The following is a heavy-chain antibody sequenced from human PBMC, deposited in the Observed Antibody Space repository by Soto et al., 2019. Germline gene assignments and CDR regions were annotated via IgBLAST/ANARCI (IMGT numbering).Heavy chain of an antibody. Sequence: EVQLLESGGGLVQPGGSLRLSCAASGFTFSSYAMSWVRQAPGKGLEWVSAISGSGGSTYYADSVKGRFTISRDNSKNTLYLHMNSLRAEDTAVYYCAKAQYCSGGSCYSYAFDIWGQGTMVTVSS. CDR2: ISGSGGST. CDR1: GFTFSSYA. J-gene: IGHJ3*02. CDR3: AKAQYCSGGSCYSYAFDI. V-gene: IGHV3-23*01. D-gene: IGHD2-15*01.